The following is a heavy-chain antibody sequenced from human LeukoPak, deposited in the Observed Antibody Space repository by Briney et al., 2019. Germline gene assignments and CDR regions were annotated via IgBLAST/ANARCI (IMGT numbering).Heavy chain of an antibody. Sequence: PGGSLRLSCAASGFTFSSYGMHWVRQAPGKGLEWVAFIRYDGSNKYYADSVKGRFTISRDNSKNTLYLQMNSLRAEDTAVYYCAKDVGIVGATYYFDYWGQGTLVTVSS. CDR3: AKDVGIVGATYYFDY. CDR1: GFTFSSYG. J-gene: IGHJ4*02. V-gene: IGHV3-30*02. D-gene: IGHD1-26*01. CDR2: IRYDGSNK.